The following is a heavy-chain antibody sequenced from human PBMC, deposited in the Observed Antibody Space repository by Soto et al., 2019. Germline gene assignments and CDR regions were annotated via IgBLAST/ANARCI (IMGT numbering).Heavy chain of an antibody. CDR2: ISYSGST. J-gene: IGHJ4*02. D-gene: IGHD5-18*01. CDR3: ARGDTAMVRGPYYFDY. CDR1: GGSISSGNYY. V-gene: IGHV4-30-4*01. Sequence: PSETLSLTCTVSGGSISSGNYYWSWIRQPPGKGPEWIGFISYSGSTYYSTSLKSRVTISVDTSKSQFSLNLSFVTAADTAVYYCARGDTAMVRGPYYFDYWGQGTLVTVSS.